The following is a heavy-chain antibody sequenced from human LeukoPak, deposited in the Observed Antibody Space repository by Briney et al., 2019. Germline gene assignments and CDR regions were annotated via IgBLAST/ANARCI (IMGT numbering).Heavy chain of an antibody. CDR2: IYYSGST. CDR3: ATQTSMVRDSNWYFDL. V-gene: IGHV4-30-4*01. J-gene: IGHJ2*01. D-gene: IGHD3-10*01. CDR1: GGSISSGDYY. Sequence: PSETLSLTCTVSGGSISSGDYYWSWIRQPPGKGLEWIGYIYYSGSTYYNPSLKSRVTISVDTSKNQFSLKLSSVTAADTAVYYCATQTSMVRDSNWYFDLWGRGTLVTVSS.